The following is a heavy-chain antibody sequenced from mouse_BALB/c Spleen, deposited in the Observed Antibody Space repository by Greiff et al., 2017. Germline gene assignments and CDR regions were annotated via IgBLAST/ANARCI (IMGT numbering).Heavy chain of an antibody. V-gene: IGHV5-6-3*01. CDR3: ARSHLAWFAY. CDR2: INSNGGST. Sequence: EVNVVESGGGLVQPGGSLKLSCAASGFTFSSYGMSWVRQTPDKRLELVATINSNGGSTYYPDSVKGRFTISRDNAKNTLYLQMSSLKSEDTAMYYCARSHLAWFAYWGQGTLVTVSA. J-gene: IGHJ3*01. CDR1: GFTFSSYG.